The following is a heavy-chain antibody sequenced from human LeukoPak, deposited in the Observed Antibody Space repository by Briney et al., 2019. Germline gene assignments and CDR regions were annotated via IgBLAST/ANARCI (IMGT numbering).Heavy chain of an antibody. CDR1: GGSVSSSSYY. D-gene: IGHD7-27*01. V-gene: IGHV4-39*01. J-gene: IGHJ5*02. Sequence: SETLSLTCTVSGGSVSSSSYYWGWIRQPQGKGLEWIGSISYSGTNYNNPFLKSRVSISIDTSKNQFSVKLTSGTAADTAMYYCASLGTLRSWGQGTLVTVSS. CDR2: ISYSGTN. CDR3: ASLGTLRS.